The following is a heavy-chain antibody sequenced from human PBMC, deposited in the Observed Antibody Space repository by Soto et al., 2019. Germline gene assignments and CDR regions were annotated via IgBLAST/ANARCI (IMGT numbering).Heavy chain of an antibody. D-gene: IGHD2-2*01. J-gene: IGHJ4*02. CDR1: GYTFTSYD. V-gene: IGHV1-3*01. CDR2: INAGNGNT. CDR3: AFGYQPLNFDY. Sequence: ASVKVSCKASGYTFTSYDINWVRQAPGQRLEWMGWINAGNGNTKYSQKFQGRVTITRDTSASTAYMELSSLRSEDTAVYYCAFGYQPLNFDYWGQGTLVTVSS.